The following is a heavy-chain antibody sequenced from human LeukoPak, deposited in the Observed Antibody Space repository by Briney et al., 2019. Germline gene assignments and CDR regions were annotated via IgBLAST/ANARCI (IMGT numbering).Heavy chain of an antibody. CDR1: GGSFSGYY. CDR3: ARAVVVVAATPGRHFDY. V-gene: IGHV4-34*01. D-gene: IGHD2-15*01. Sequence: SETLSLTCAVYGGSFSGYYWSWIRQPPGKGLEWIGEINHSGSTNYNPSLKSRVTISVDTSKNQFSLKLSSVTAADTAVYYCARAVVVVAATPGRHFDYWGQGTLVTLSS. J-gene: IGHJ4*02. CDR2: INHSGST.